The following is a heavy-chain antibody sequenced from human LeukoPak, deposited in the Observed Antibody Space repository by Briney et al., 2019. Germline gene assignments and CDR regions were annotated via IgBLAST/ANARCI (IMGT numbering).Heavy chain of an antibody. J-gene: IGHJ6*03. CDR2: ISYDGSNK. V-gene: IGHV3-30*03. Sequence: GGSLRLSCAASGFTFSSYGMHWVRQAPGKGLEWVAVISYDGSNKYYADSVKGRFTISRDNSKNTLYLQMNSLRAEDTAVYYCARAPPRGYSGYDYYYYMDVWGKGTTVTVSS. CDR1: GFTFSSYG. CDR3: ARAPPRGYSGYDYYYYMDV. D-gene: IGHD5-12*01.